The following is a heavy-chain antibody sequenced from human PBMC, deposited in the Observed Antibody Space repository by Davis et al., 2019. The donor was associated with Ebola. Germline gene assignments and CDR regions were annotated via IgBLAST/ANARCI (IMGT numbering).Heavy chain of an antibody. CDR2: INAGNGNT. CDR3: ARDGPDYYGLDV. CDR1: GYTFTSYA. Sequence: ASVKVSCKASGYTFTSYAMHWVRQAPGQRLEWMGWINAGNGNTKYSQKFQGRVTITRATSASTVYMEVTRLRSDDTAVYYCARDGPDYYGLDVWGQGTAVTVSS. V-gene: IGHV1-3*01. J-gene: IGHJ6*02.